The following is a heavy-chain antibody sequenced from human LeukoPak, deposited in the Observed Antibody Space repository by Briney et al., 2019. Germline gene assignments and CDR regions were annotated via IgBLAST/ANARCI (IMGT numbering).Heavy chain of an antibody. V-gene: IGHV3-23*01. CDR3: AKDGGSGSYVDY. J-gene: IGHJ4*02. D-gene: IGHD3-10*01. CDR2: ISGSGGST. Sequence: GGFLRLSCAASGFTFSSYAMSWVRQAPGKGLEWVSAISGSGGSTYYADSVKGRFTISRDNSKNTLYLQMNSLRAEDTAVYYCAKDGGSGSYVDYWGQGTLVTVSS. CDR1: GFTFSSYA.